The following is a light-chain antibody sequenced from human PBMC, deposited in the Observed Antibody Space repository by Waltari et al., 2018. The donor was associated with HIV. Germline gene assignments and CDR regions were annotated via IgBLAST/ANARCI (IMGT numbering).Light chain of an antibody. CDR3: QHYHSDPPT. CDR1: QGISNS. V-gene: IGKV1-8*01. J-gene: IGKJ1*01. Sequence: IRMTQSPSSFPASVGDRVTITCRASQGISNSLAWYQQKPGKAPKLLIYDTSTLQTGVPSRFSGGGSGTDFSLTSSCLQSEDFATYYCQHYHSDPPTFGQGTKVEIK. CDR2: DTS.